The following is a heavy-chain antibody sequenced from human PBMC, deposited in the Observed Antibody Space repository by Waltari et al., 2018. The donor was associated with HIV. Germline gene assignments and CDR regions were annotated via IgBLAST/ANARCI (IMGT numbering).Heavy chain of an antibody. CDR1: GGSISPHY. CDR3: ARHTTGRGVDY. V-gene: IGHV4-59*11. D-gene: IGHD1-1*01. Sequence: QVQLQESGPGLVKPSETLSLTWTVSGGSISPHYWRWCRQPAGKGLEWIGYIYYKGSTNYNPSLESRVTLSVDTSKEVSLRVRSVTAADTAVYYCARHTTGRGVDYWGHGTLVTVSS. CDR2: IYYKGST. J-gene: IGHJ4*01.